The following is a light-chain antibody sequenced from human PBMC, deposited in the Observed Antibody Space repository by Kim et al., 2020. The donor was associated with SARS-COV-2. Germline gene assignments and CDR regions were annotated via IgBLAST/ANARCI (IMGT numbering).Light chain of an antibody. J-gene: IGLJ3*02. Sequence: ALGQTVRITCQGDSLRSYYASWYQQMPGQAPVLVIYGKNNRPSGIPDRFSGSSSGNRASLTITGTQAEDEADYFCNSRDSSGNHLVFGGGTQLTVL. CDR1: SLRSYY. CDR2: GKN. CDR3: NSRDSSGNHLV. V-gene: IGLV3-19*01.